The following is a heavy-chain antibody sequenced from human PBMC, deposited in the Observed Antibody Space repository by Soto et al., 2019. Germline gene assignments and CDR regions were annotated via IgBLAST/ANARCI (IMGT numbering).Heavy chain of an antibody. V-gene: IGHV3-23*01. CDR2: ISGSGDST. D-gene: IGHD1-26*01. J-gene: IGHJ4*02. CDR3: ARRGSGSDYEY. Sequence: EVQLLESGGGLVQPGGSLRLSCAASGFTFSSYAMRWVRQAPVKGLEWVSAISGSGDSTYYADSVKGRFTICRDNAKNTLYLQMNSLRAEDTAVYYCARRGSGSDYEYWGQGTRVTVSS. CDR1: GFTFSSYA.